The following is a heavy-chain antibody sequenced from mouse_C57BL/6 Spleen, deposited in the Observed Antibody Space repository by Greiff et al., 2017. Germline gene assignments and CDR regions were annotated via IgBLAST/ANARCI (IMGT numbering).Heavy chain of an antibody. CDR1: GYAFSSSW. Sequence: QVQLQQSGPELVKPGASVKISCKASGYAFSSSWMNWVKQRPGQGLEWIGRIYPGDGDTNYNGKFKGKATLTADKSSSTAYMQLSSLTSEDSAVYGCARAYDSNYARYFDVWGTGTTVTVSS. CDR2: IYPGDGDT. D-gene: IGHD2-5*01. V-gene: IGHV1-82*01. J-gene: IGHJ1*03. CDR3: ARAYDSNYARYFDV.